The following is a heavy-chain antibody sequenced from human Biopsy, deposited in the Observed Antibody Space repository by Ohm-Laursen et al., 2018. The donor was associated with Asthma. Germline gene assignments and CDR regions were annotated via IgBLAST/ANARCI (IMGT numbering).Heavy chain of an antibody. CDR3: ARGDSRGNCCIFDS. CDR1: GFTFMTYG. V-gene: IGHV3-33*01. J-gene: IGHJ4*02. D-gene: IGHD2-15*01. Sequence: SLRLSCAASGFTFMTYGMHWVRQVPGKGLEWVATVGSDESYTDHADSVKDRFAISRDNSKNTVFLLMNSLRAEDTALYYCARGDSRGNCCIFDSWGLGTLVTVSS. CDR2: VGSDESYT.